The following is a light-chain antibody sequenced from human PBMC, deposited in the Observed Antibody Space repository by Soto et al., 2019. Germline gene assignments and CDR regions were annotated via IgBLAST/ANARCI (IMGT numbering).Light chain of an antibody. V-gene: IGKV3-11*01. CDR1: QSLSTY. CDR2: NAS. J-gene: IGKJ5*01. CDR3: QQANRSPIT. Sequence: EIVFIQPPATLSMSPGDRATLSCRASQSLSTYLAWYQQRPGQAPMLLIYNASNSAPGIPARFSGSGSGTNVILTISSRMQPEDSAYYYCQQANRSPITFGQGTRLEIK.